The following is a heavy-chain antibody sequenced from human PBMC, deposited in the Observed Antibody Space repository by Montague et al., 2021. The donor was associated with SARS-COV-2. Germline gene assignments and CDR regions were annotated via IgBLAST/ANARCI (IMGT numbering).Heavy chain of an antibody. CDR1: GGSIGSYY. D-gene: IGHD3-10*01. Sequence: SETLSLTCSVSGGSIGSYYWSWLRQPPGKGLEWIGHIHYSGSTTYNPSLKSRVTISIDTPKNQFSLKLSSVTAADTAVYYCARSLDPSGSYYLDDWGQGTLVTVSS. CDR3: ARSLDPSGSYYLDD. J-gene: IGHJ4*02. V-gene: IGHV4-59*12. CDR2: IHYSGST.